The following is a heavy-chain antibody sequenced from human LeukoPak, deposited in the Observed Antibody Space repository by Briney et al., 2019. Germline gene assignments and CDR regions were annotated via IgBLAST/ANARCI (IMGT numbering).Heavy chain of an antibody. CDR3: ARAGSGSLSYYDSSGYVR. J-gene: IGHJ4*02. D-gene: IGHD3-22*01. V-gene: IGHV3-74*01. CDR2: INSDGSST. Sequence: GGSLRLSCAASGFTFSSYWMHWVRQAPGKGLVWVSRINSDGSSTSYADSVKGRFTISRDNAKNTLYLQMNSLRAEDTAVYYCARAGSGSLSYYDSSGYVRWGQGTLVTVSS. CDR1: GFTFSSYW.